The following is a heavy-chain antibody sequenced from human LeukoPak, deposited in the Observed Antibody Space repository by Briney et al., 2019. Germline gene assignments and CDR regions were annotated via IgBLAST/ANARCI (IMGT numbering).Heavy chain of an antibody. CDR2: ISAYNGNT. Sequence: GASVKVSCKASGYTFTSYGISWVRQAPGQGLEWMGWISAYNGNTNYAQKLQGRVTMTTDTSTSTAYMELRSLGSDDTAVYYCARGAIDYGDYDAFDIWGQGTMVTVSS. V-gene: IGHV1-18*01. J-gene: IGHJ3*02. CDR1: GYTFTSYG. CDR3: ARGAIDYGDYDAFDI. D-gene: IGHD4-17*01.